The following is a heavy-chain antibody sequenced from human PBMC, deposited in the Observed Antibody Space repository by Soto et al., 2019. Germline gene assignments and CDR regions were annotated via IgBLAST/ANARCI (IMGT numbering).Heavy chain of an antibody. V-gene: IGHV3-53*01. CDR2: IYSSGST. J-gene: IGHJ4*02. CDR3: VRRPLNSNGAY. Sequence: EVQLVESGGDLIQPGGSLRLSCAASGFTVSSNDMSWVRQAPGKGLEWVSLIYSSGSTHYADSVKGRFTISRDNSKNTVHLQLNTLRAEDTAVYYCVRRPLNSNGAYWGQGTLVNVSS. CDR1: GFTVSSND. D-gene: IGHD3-22*01.